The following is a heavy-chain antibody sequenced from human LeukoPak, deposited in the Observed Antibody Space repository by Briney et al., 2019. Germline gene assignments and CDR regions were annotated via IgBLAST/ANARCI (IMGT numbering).Heavy chain of an antibody. J-gene: IGHJ4*02. CDR1: GYTLTELS. Sequence: GASVKVSCKVSGYTLTELSMHWVRQAPGKGLEWMGGFDPEDGETIYAQKFQGRVTMTEDTSTDTAYMELSSLRSEDTAVYYCATFTIFGVEVLYYFDYWGQGTLVTVSS. CDR2: FDPEDGET. D-gene: IGHD3-3*01. CDR3: ATFTIFGVEVLYYFDY. V-gene: IGHV1-24*01.